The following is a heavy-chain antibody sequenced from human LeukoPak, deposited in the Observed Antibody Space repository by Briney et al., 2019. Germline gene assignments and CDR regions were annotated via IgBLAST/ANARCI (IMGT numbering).Heavy chain of an antibody. CDR3: ATYTHWVAGDV. V-gene: IGHV3-7*01. CDR2: MNQDGSEK. J-gene: IGHJ6*02. D-gene: IGHD3-16*01. CDR1: GFTFSDSW. Sequence: PGGSLRLSCAASGFTFSDSWMSWVRQAPGKGLEGAANMNQDGSEKDYVDSVKGRFTISRDNARNSLYLQMGSLRAEDTAVYYCATYTHWVAGDVWGQGTTVTVSS.